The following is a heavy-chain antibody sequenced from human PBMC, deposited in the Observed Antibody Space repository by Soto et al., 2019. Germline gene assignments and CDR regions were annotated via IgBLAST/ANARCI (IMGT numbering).Heavy chain of an antibody. D-gene: IGHD3-22*01. CDR1: GFTFSSYA. V-gene: IGHV3-48*02. Sequence: GGSLRLSCAASGFTFSSYAMHWVRQAPGMGLERVSYISSSSSTIYYADSVKGRFTISRDNAKNSLYLQMNSLRDEDTAVYYCARKNTYYYDSSGRMDVWGQGTTVTVSS. CDR2: ISSSSSTI. CDR3: ARKNTYYYDSSGRMDV. J-gene: IGHJ6*02.